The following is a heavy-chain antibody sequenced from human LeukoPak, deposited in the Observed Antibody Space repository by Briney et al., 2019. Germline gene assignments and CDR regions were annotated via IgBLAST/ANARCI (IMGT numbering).Heavy chain of an antibody. CDR2: ISSSGSTT. CDR3: AKRGAATSIWVD. D-gene: IGHD3-16*01. V-gene: IGHV3-48*04. Sequence: GGSLRLSCAASRFTFSSNWMIWVSQAPGKGLEWDSYISSSGSTTYYADSVKGRFTISRDNAKNSLYLQMNSLRAEDTAVYYCAKRGAATSIWVDWGQGTLVTVSS. J-gene: IGHJ4*02. CDR1: RFTFSSNW.